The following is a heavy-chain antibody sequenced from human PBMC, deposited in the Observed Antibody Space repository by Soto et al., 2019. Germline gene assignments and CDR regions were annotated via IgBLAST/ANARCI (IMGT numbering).Heavy chain of an antibody. Sequence: SETLSLTCTVSGGSISSGDYYWSWIRQPPGKGLEWIGYIYYSGSTYYNPSLKSRVTISVDTSKNQFSLKLSSVTAADTAVYYCARRTYYYGSGSFGPWFDPWGQGTLVTVSS. CDR2: IYYSGST. J-gene: IGHJ5*02. D-gene: IGHD3-10*01. CDR1: GGSISSGDYY. CDR3: ARRTYYYGSGSFGPWFDP. V-gene: IGHV4-30-4*01.